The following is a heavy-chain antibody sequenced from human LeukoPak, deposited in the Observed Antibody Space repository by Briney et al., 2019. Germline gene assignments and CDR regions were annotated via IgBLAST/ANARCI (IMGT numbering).Heavy chain of an antibody. CDR3: ARRDPTTVTAFDY. Sequence: GESLKISCRFSGFDFTRDWIGWVRLIPGKGLEWMGIIFPDDSDTRYSPSFQGQVTLSADKSISTAYLQWSSLKASDTAIYYCARRDPTTVTAFDYWGQGTLVTVSS. V-gene: IGHV5-51*01. J-gene: IGHJ4*02. CDR1: GFDFTRDW. CDR2: IFPDDSDT. D-gene: IGHD4-17*01.